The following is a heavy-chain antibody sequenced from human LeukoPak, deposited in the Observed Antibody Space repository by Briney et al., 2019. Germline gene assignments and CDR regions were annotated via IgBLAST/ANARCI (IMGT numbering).Heavy chain of an antibody. CDR3: ARRYCSSTSCTLDY. D-gene: IGHD2-2*01. J-gene: IGHJ4*02. Sequence: GGSLRLSCAASGFTFSNYWMHWVRQGPGKGLVWVSRIRSDGTSTSYADSVKGRFTISRDNAKNSLYLQMNSLRAEDTAVYYCARRYCSSTSCTLDYWGQGTLVTVSS. CDR2: IRSDGTST. V-gene: IGHV3-74*01. CDR1: GFTFSNYW.